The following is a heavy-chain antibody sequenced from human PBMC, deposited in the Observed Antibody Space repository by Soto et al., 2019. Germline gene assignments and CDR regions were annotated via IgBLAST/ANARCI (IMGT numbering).Heavy chain of an antibody. Sequence: QVQLVESGGGVVQPGRSLRLSCAASGFTFSSYGMHWVRQAPGKGLEWVAVIWYAGSNKYYADSVKGRFTISRDNSKNTLYLQMNSLRAEDTAVYYCARVPTVTPVFFDYWGQGTLVTVSS. D-gene: IGHD4-17*01. CDR1: GFTFSSYG. J-gene: IGHJ4*02. CDR3: ARVPTVTPVFFDY. V-gene: IGHV3-33*01. CDR2: IWYAGSNK.